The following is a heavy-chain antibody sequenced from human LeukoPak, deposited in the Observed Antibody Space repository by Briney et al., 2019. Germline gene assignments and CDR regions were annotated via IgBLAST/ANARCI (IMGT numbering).Heavy chain of an antibody. V-gene: IGHV1-46*01. CDR2: INPSGGST. D-gene: IGHD3-10*01. J-gene: IGHJ4*02. CDR1: GYTFTSYY. CDR3: ARDSGERGSGSYLIAY. Sequence: ASVKVSCKASGYTFTSYYMHWVRQAPGQGLEWMGIINPSGGSTSYAQKFQGRVTMTRDTSISTAYMELSRLRSDDTAVYYCARDSGERGSGSYLIAYWGQGTLVTVSS.